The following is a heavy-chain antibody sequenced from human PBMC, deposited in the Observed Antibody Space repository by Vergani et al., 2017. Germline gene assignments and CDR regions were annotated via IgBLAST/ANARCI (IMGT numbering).Heavy chain of an antibody. D-gene: IGHD6-19*01. V-gene: IGHV3-43*01. Sequence: EVQLLESGGGLVQPGGSLRLSCAASGFTFSSYAMSWVRQGPGKGLEWVSLISWDGGSTYYADSVKGRFTISRDNSKNSLYLQMNSLRTEDTALYYCAKDTQWLVRSGFDYWGQGTLVTVSS. CDR1: GFTFSSYA. J-gene: IGHJ4*02. CDR2: ISWDGGST. CDR3: AKDTQWLVRSGFDY.